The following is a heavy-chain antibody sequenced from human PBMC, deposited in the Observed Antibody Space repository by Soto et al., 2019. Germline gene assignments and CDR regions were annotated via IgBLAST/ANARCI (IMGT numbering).Heavy chain of an antibody. CDR1: GGFVNSDTHS. D-gene: IGHD2-2*01. Sequence: SETLSLTCTVSGGFVNSDTHSWSWIRQTPGKRLEWIGFIYSGGSTKNPSLRSRVTMSVDTSKNQFSLKPRSVIVADTAVYHCARFVRSCSATTCSTRADVWGQGITVTVSS. CDR2: IYSGGST. V-gene: IGHV4-61*01. CDR3: ARFVRSCSATTCSTRADV. J-gene: IGHJ6*02.